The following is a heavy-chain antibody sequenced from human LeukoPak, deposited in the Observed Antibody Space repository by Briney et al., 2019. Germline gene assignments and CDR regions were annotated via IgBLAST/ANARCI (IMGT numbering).Heavy chain of an antibody. CDR2: IRYDGSNK. J-gene: IGHJ4*02. CDR1: GFTFSSYG. D-gene: IGHD4-11*01. CDR3: ARAAQYLFDY. Sequence: GGSLRLSCAASGFTFSSYGMHWVRQAPGKGLEWVAFIRYDGSNKYYADSVKGRFTISRDNSKNTLYLQMNSLRAEDTAVYYCARAAQYLFDYWGQGTLVTVSS. V-gene: IGHV3-30*02.